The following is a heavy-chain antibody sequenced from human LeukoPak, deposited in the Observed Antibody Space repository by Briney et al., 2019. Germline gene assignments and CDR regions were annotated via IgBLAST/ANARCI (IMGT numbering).Heavy chain of an antibody. Sequence: GGSLRLSCAASGFTFSSYGMHWVRQAPGKGLEWVAVISYDGSNKYYADSAKGRFTISRDNSKNTLYLQMNSLRAEDTAVYYCARGQGYYYYYMDVWGKGTTVTVSS. J-gene: IGHJ6*03. CDR2: ISYDGSNK. CDR3: ARGQGYYYYYMDV. CDR1: GFTFSSYG. V-gene: IGHV3-30*03.